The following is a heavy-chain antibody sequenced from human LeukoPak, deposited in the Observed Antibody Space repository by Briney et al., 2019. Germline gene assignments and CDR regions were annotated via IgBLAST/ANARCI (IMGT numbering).Heavy chain of an antibody. CDR1: GYTFTSYA. V-gene: IGHV1-3*01. CDR2: INAGNGDT. D-gene: IGHD2-15*01. J-gene: IGHJ3*02. CDR3: ARDPCSGDTCYSNAFDI. Sequence: ASVKVSCKASGYTFTSYAMNWVRQAPGQRLEWMGWINAGNGDTQYSEKFQDRVTITRDTSASTVHMDLSSLKYEDTAVYYCARDPCSGDTCYSNAFDIWGQGTMVTVSS.